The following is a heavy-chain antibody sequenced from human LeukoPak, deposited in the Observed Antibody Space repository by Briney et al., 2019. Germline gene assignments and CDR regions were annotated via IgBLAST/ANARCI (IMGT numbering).Heavy chain of an antibody. D-gene: IGHD3-22*01. CDR1: GFTFDDYT. V-gene: IGHV3-43*01. CDR2: ISWDGGST. CDR3: AKDIWGTDYYYDSSGYYGGFDY. J-gene: IGHJ4*02. Sequence: PGGSLRLSCAASGFTFDDYTMHWVRQAPVKGLEWVSLISWDGGSTYYADSVKGRFTISRDNSKNSLYLQMNSLRTEDTALYYCAKDIWGTDYYYDSSGYYGGFDYWGQGTLVTVSS.